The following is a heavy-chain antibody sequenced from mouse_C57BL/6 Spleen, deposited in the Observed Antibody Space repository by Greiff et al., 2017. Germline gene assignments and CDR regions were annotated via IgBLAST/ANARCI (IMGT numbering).Heavy chain of an antibody. CDR3: ARHPYYSNYVFDY. D-gene: IGHD2-5*01. V-gene: IGHV2-6-1*01. Sequence: QVQLKESGPGLVAPSQSLSITCTVSGFSLTSYGVHWVRQPPGKGLEWLVVIWSDGSTTYNSALKSRLSISKDNSKSQVFLKMNSLQTDDTAMYXCARHPYYSNYVFDYWGQGTTLTVSS. J-gene: IGHJ2*01. CDR1: GFSLTSYG. CDR2: IWSDGST.